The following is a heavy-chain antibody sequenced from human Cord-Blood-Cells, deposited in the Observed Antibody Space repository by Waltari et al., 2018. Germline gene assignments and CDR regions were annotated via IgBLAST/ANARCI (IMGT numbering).Heavy chain of an antibody. CDR1: GGTFSSYA. J-gene: IGHJ6*02. Sequence: QVQLVQSGAEVKKPGSSVKVSCKASGGTFSSYAISWVRQAPGQGLEWMGGVIPIFGTANDAQKFQGRVTITADEATSTAYMGRSSLRSEDTAVYYCARQVVPAAMLYYYGMDVWGQGTTVTVSS. CDR3: ARQVVPAAMLYYYGMDV. D-gene: IGHD2-2*01. V-gene: IGHV1-69*01. CDR2: VIPIFGTA.